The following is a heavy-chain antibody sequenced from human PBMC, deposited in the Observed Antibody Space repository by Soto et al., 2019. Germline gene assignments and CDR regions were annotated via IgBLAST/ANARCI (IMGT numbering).Heavy chain of an antibody. CDR1: GGSISSYY. J-gene: IGHJ5*02. V-gene: IGHV4-59*01. D-gene: IGHD3-3*01. CDR3: ARLGILGWLSNPTGLDP. CDR2: IYYSGST. Sequence: SETLSLTCTVSGGSISSYYWSWIRQPPGKGLEWIGYIYYSGSTNYNPSLKSRVTISVDTSKNQFSLKLSSVTAADTAVYYCARLGILGWLSNPTGLDPWGQGTLVTVSS.